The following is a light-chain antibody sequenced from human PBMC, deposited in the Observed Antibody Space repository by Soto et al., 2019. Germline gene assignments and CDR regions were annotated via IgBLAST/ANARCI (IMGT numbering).Light chain of an antibody. V-gene: IGKV3-15*01. CDR1: QSVSGN. CDR2: AAS. J-gene: IGKJ4*01. CDR3: PQYNKWPLT. Sequence: EIVMTQSPATLSVSPGARATLSCRASQSVSGNLAWYQQKPGQAPSLLIYAASTRANGISARFSGSGSGTDFTLTISSLQSEDFALSYCPQYNKWPLTFGGGTKVEIK.